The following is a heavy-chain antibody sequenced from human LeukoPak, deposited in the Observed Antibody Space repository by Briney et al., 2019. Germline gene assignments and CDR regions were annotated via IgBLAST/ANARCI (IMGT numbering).Heavy chain of an antibody. Sequence: GASVKVSCKASGYTFTDYYIHWVRQAPGQGLEWMGWINPNSGGTNYAHKSQGRVTMTSDTSISTVYMDLSSLNSDVTAVYYCARDVGSLVVDYWGQGTLVPVSS. J-gene: IGHJ4*02. CDR2: INPNSGGT. D-gene: IGHD2-8*02. V-gene: IGHV1-2*07. CDR1: GYTFTDYY. CDR3: ARDVGSLVVDY.